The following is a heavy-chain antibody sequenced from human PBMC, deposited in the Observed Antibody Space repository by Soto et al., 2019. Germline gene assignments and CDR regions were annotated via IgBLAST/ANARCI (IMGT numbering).Heavy chain of an antibody. CDR2: INHSGST. Sequence: SETLSLTCAVYGGSFSGYYWSWIRQPPGKGLEWIGEINHSGSTNYNPSLKSRVTISVDTSKNQFSLKLSSVTAADTAVYYCAISPCQGGIICWGYYYSYGMDVWGQGTTVTVSS. D-gene: IGHD3-16*02. V-gene: IGHV4-34*01. CDR1: GGSFSGYY. J-gene: IGHJ6*02. CDR3: AISPCQGGIICWGYYYSYGMDV.